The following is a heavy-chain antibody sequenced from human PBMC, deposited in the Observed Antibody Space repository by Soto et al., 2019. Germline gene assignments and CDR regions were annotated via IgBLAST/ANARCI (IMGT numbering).Heavy chain of an antibody. CDR2: IYYSGST. V-gene: IGHV4-39*07. CDR3: ARRAAAGTFYYYYMDV. CDR1: GGSISSSSYY. Sequence: LSLTCTVSGGSISSSSYYWGWIRQPPGKGLEWIGCIYYSGSTNYNPSLKSRVTISVDTSKNQFSLKLSSVTAADTAVYYCARRAAAGTFYYYYMDVWGKGTTVTVSS. J-gene: IGHJ6*03. D-gene: IGHD6-13*01.